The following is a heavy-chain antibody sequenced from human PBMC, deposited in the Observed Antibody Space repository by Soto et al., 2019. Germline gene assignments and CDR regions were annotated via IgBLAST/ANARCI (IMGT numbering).Heavy chain of an antibody. Sequence: QVQLVQSGPEVKKPGASVKVSCKASGYTFTNYGFNWVRQAPGQGLEWMGWISAYNGHTKYSQIFQARVIMTTDTSTSTAYMELRRLTSGDTAVYYCAREGAGNTPLGYWGQGTLVTVDS. V-gene: IGHV1-18*01. D-gene: IGHD2-2*02. CDR3: AREGAGNTPLGY. CDR1: GYTFTNYG. J-gene: IGHJ4*02. CDR2: ISAYNGHT.